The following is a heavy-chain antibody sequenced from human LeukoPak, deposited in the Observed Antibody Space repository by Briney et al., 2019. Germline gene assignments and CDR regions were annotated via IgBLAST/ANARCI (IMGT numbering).Heavy chain of an antibody. CDR1: GFTFSSYW. Sequence: SGGSLRLSCAASGFTFSSYWMSWVRQAPGKGLEWVAVIWYDGNNKYYEDSVKGRFTISRDNSKNTLYLQMNSLRAEDTAVYYCARDCRFGSTTCHDYWGQGTLVTVSS. CDR3: ARDCRFGSTTCHDY. CDR2: IWYDGNNK. V-gene: IGHV3-33*08. J-gene: IGHJ4*02. D-gene: IGHD2-2*01.